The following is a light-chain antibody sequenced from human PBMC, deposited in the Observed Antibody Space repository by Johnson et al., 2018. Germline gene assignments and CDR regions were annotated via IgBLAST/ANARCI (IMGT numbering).Light chain of an antibody. CDR1: SSNIGNNY. CDR2: ENN. V-gene: IGLV1-51*02. J-gene: IGLJ1*01. Sequence: QSVLTQPPSVSAAPGQKVNISCSGSSSNIGNNYVSWYQQLPGTAPKLLIYENNKRPSGIPDRFSGSKSGTSATLGITGLQTGDAADYYCGTWDSSLSAGNVFGTGTKVTVL. CDR3: GTWDSSLSAGNV.